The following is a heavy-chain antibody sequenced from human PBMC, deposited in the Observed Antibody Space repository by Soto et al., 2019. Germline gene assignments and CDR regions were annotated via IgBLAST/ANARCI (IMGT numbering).Heavy chain of an antibody. CDR3: ARSFPRFTAPDS. CDR1: GFIFSNYE. J-gene: IGHJ5*01. V-gene: IGHV3-48*03. D-gene: IGHD2-21*02. Sequence: PGGSLRLSCAASGFIFSNYEMNWVRQAPGKGLQWVSFISPTGNKIYYGESVKGRFTISRDNAKNSVFLQMNSLTAEDTAVYFCARSFPRFTAPDSWGQGTLVTVAS. CDR2: ISPTGNKI.